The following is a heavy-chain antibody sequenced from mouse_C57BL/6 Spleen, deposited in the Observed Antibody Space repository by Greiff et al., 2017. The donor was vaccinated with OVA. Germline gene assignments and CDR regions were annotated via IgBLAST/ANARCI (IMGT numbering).Heavy chain of an antibody. V-gene: IGHV2-6-1*01. CDR3: ARHGYYDYDGYYYAMDY. J-gene: IGHJ4*01. Sequence: VQVVESGPGLVAPSQSLSITCTVSGFSLTSYGVHWVRQPPGTGLEWLVVIWSDGSTTYNSALKSRLSISKDNSKSQVFLKMNSLQTDDTAMYYCARHGYYDYDGYYYAMDYWGQGTSVTVSS. CDR1: GFSLTSYG. CDR2: IWSDGST. D-gene: IGHD2-4*01.